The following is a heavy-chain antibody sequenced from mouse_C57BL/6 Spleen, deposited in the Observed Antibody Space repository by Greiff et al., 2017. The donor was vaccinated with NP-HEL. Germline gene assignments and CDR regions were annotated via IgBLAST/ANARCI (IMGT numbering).Heavy chain of an antibody. CDR3: ARRSLYYYGSLDY. CDR1: GYTFTSYW. Sequence: QVLLKQPGAELVMPGASVKLSCKASGYTFTSYWMHWVKQRPGQGLEWIGEIDPSDSYTNYNQKFKGKSTLTVDKSSSTAYMQLSSLTSEDSAVYYCARRSLYYYGSLDYWGQGTTLTVSS. J-gene: IGHJ2*01. V-gene: IGHV1-69*01. D-gene: IGHD1-1*01. CDR2: IDPSDSYT.